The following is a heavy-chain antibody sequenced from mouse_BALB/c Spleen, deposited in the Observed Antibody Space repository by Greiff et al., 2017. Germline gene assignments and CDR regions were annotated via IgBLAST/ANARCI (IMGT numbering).Heavy chain of an antibody. Sequence: VQLQQSGAELVRPGTSVKVSCKASGYAFTNYLIEWVKQRPGQGLEWIGVINPGSGGTNYNEKFKGKATLTADKSSSTAYMQLSSLTSDDSAVYFCARGASAMDYWGQGTSVTVSS. V-gene: IGHV1-54*01. CDR1: GYAFTNYL. D-gene: IGHD6-1*01. J-gene: IGHJ4*01. CDR2: INPGSGGT. CDR3: ARGASAMDY.